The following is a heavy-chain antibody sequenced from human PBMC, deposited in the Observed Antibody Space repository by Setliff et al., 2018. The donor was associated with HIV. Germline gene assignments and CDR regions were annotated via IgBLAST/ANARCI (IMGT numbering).Heavy chain of an antibody. CDR3: ARDRGGKDY. V-gene: IGHV3-21*01. Sequence: GGSLRLSCEVSTFTFSSYSMNWVRQAPGKGLEWIASISSGGDYMYVSDSLKGRFTISRDNAKNSVYLQMNSLRAEDTAFYYCARDRGGKDYWGQGTLVTVSS. J-gene: IGHJ4*02. D-gene: IGHD3-16*01. CDR1: TFTFSSYS. CDR2: ISSGGDYM.